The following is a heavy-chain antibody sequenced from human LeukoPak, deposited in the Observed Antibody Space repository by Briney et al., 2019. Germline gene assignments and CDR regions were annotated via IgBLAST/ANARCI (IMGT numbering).Heavy chain of an antibody. CDR1: GGSFSGYY. J-gene: IGHJ4*02. CDR3: ARGRKDIVVVPAAIFNY. CDR2: INHSGST. V-gene: IGHV4-34*01. Sequence: PPETLSLTCAVYGGSFSGYYWSWIRQPPGKGLEWIGEINHSGSTNYNPSLKSRVTISVDTSKNQFSLKLSSVTAADTAVYYCARGRKDIVVVPAAIFNYWGQGTLVTVSS. D-gene: IGHD2-2*01.